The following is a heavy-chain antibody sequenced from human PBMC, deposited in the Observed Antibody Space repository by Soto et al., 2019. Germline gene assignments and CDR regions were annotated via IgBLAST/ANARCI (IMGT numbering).Heavy chain of an antibody. CDR1: GGSFSGYY. CDR3: ARGGLLWFGAYYYGMDV. J-gene: IGHJ6*02. Sequence: SETLSLTCAVYGGSFSGYYWSWIRQPPGKGLEWIGEIDHSGSTNYNPSLKSRVTISVDTSKNQFSLKLSSVTAADTAVYYCARGGLLWFGAYYYGMDVWGQGTTVTVSS. D-gene: IGHD3-10*01. V-gene: IGHV4-34*01. CDR2: IDHSGST.